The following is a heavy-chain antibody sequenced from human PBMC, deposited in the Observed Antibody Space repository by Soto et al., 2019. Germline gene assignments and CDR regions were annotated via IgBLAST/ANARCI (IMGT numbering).Heavy chain of an antibody. V-gene: IGHV3-53*01. CDR1: ELTVTKNS. D-gene: IGHD3-22*01. CDR3: ARTRLYDASGYYYYYGMDV. CDR2: IYDDGNT. Sequence: GGSLRLSCAASELTVTKNSMSWVRQAPGKGLEWVSVIYDDGNTYYADSVRGRFAISRDTSKNTLYLQMNSLRAEDTAVYYCARTRLYDASGYYYYYGMDVWGQGTTVTVSS. J-gene: IGHJ6*02.